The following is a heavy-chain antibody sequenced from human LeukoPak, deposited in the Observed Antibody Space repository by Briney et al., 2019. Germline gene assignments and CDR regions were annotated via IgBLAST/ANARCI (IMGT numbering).Heavy chain of an antibody. Sequence: GGSLRLSCAASGFTFDDYGMSWVRQAQGKGLGSVSDINWNGGSSGYADSVKGRFTTSRDNAKTSLYLQMNSLRAEDTALYYCARGGGSGYYYPPFYWGQGTLVTVSS. J-gene: IGHJ4*02. V-gene: IGHV3-20*04. CDR2: INWNGGSS. CDR3: ARGGGSGYYYPPFY. D-gene: IGHD3-22*01. CDR1: GFTFDDYG.